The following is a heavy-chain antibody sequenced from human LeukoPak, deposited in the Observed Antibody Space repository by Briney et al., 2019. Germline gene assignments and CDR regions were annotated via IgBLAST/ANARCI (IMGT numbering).Heavy chain of an antibody. Sequence: SGGSLRLSCAASGFTFSDYYMSWIRQAPGKGLEWVSYISSSGSTIYYADSVKGRFTISRDNAKNSLYLQMNSLRAEDTAVYYCASGYVEDYDSSGYSTGPPGAYWGQGTLVTVSS. CDR1: GFTFSDYY. D-gene: IGHD3-22*01. CDR3: ASGYVEDYDSSGYSTGPPGAY. CDR2: ISSSGSTI. J-gene: IGHJ4*02. V-gene: IGHV3-11*01.